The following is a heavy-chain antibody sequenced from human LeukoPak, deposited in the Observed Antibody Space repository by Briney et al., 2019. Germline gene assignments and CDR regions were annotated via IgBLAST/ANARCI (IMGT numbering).Heavy chain of an antibody. D-gene: IGHD2-15*01. Sequence: GAPVKLSGKASGYTLTNYNISWVRRAPGQGLEGMGWMNTHKGHTNFVQKFKGRVSVTEDISTNTAYMELRRLRSDDTAVYYCAREFGHCSGDNCFYFFDLWGQGSQVIVSS. V-gene: IGHV1-18*01. J-gene: IGHJ4*02. CDR2: MNTHKGHT. CDR1: GYTLTNYN. CDR3: AREFGHCSGDNCFYFFDL.